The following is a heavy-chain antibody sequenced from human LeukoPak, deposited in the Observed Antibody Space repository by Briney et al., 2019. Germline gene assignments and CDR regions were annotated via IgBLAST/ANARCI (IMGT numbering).Heavy chain of an antibody. CDR2: IRYDGSNK. Sequence: GGSLRLSCAASGFTLSSYGIHWVRQAPGKGLEWVAFIRYDGSNKYYADSVKGRFTISRDNSKNTLYLQMNSLRAEDTAVYYCAKGILRYGDYPNWGQGTLVTVSS. D-gene: IGHD4-17*01. V-gene: IGHV3-30*02. J-gene: IGHJ4*02. CDR3: AKGILRYGDYPN. CDR1: GFTLSSYG.